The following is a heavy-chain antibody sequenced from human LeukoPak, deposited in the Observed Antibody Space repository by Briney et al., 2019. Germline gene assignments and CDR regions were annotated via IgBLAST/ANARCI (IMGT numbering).Heavy chain of an antibody. CDR2: ISAYNGNT. CDR1: GYTFNSYA. CDR3: ARDWAVATISLMGH. J-gene: IGHJ4*02. V-gene: IGHV1-18*01. Sequence: EASVKVSCKASGYTFNSYAMNWVRQAPGQGLEWMGWISAYNGNTNYAQKLQGRVTMTTDTSTSTAYMELRSLRSDDTAVYYCARDWAVATISLMGHWGQGTLVTVSS. D-gene: IGHD5-12*01.